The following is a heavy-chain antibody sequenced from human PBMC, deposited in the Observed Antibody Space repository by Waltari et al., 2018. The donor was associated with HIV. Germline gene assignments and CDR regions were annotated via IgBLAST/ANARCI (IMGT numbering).Heavy chain of an antibody. Sequence: QLQLPESGPGLVKPSEPLSLTCTVSVCSISSSSYHWGWIPQPPGKGLEVIGSIYYSGRTYYNPSLKSRVTISGDTSKNQFSLKLSSVTAADTAVYYCARHVLLAAPFDPWGQGTLVTVSS. D-gene: IGHD6-6*01. CDR3: ARHVLLAAPFDP. V-gene: IGHV4-39*01. CDR1: VCSISSSSYH. CDR2: IYYSGRT. J-gene: IGHJ5*02.